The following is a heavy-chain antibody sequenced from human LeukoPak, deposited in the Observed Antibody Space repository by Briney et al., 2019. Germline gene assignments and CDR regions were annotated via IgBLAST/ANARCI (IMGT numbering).Heavy chain of an antibody. V-gene: IGHV4-39*01. CDR2: IYYSGST. Sequence: SETLSLTCTVSGGSISSSSYYWGWIRQPPGKGLEWIGSIYYSGSTYYNPSLKSRVTISVDTSKNQFSLKLSSVTAADTAVYYCARGRIAKIVVVHSFSYGMDVWGQGTKVAVSS. CDR3: ARGRIAKIVVVHSFSYGMDV. CDR1: GGSISSSSYY. D-gene: IGHD3-22*01. J-gene: IGHJ6*02.